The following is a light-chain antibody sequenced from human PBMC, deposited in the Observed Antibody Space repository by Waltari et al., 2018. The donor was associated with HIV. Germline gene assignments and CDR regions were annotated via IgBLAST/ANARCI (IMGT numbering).Light chain of an antibody. Sequence: QSVLTQPPSVSGAPGQKVTVSCTGSSSNIGAGYDVNWYQQFPGTAPKLLVYGNGNRPSGVPDRFSASKAGTSASLAITGLQAEDEADYYCQSFDKSLRDTVVFGGGTKVSVL. J-gene: IGLJ2*01. V-gene: IGLV1-40*01. CDR2: GNG. CDR3: QSFDKSLRDTVV. CDR1: SSNIGAGYD.